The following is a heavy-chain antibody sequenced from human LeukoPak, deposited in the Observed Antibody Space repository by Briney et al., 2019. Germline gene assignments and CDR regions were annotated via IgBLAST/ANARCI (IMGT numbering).Heavy chain of an antibody. J-gene: IGHJ5*02. V-gene: IGHV3-33*06. CDR2: IWYDGSNK. CDR3: AKDPRSYCSSTSCPPWFDP. D-gene: IGHD2-2*01. CDR1: GFTFSSYG. Sequence: GGSLRLSCAASGFTFSSYGMHWVRQAPGKGLEWVAVIWYDGSNKYYADSVKGRFTISRDNSKNTLYLRMNSLRAEDTAVCYCAKDPRSYCSSTSCPPWFDPWGQGTLVTVSS.